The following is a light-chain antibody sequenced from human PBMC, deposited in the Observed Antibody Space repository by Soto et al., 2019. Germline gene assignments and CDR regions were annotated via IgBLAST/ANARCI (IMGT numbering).Light chain of an antibody. CDR2: GAS. Sequence: IVMMQSPATLSVSPGERASLSCRASQNVSSNLAWYQQKPGQAPRFLIYGASTRATGIPARFSGSGSGTEFTLSISSLQSEDFAVYYCHHYNKWPRTFGQGTKV. CDR3: HHYNKWPRT. V-gene: IGKV3-15*01. CDR1: QNVSSN. J-gene: IGKJ1*01.